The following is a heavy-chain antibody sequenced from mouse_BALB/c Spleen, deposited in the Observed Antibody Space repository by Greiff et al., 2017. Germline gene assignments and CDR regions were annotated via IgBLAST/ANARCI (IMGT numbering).Heavy chain of an antibody. D-gene: IGHD2-4*01. CDR2: ISYSGST. J-gene: IGHJ2*01. CDR1: GYSITSDYA. CDR3: ARVYYDYAYFDY. Sequence: VQLQQSGPGLVKPSQSLSLTCTVTGYSITSDYAWNWIRQFPGNKLEWMGYISYSGSTSYNPSLKSRISITRDTSKNQFFLQLNSVTTEDTATYYCARVYYDYAYFDYWGQGTTLTVSS. V-gene: IGHV3-2*02.